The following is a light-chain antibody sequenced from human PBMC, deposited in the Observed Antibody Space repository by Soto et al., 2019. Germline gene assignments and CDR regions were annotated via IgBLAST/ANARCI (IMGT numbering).Light chain of an antibody. V-gene: IGKV3-20*01. CDR2: DAS. J-gene: IGKJ5*01. CDR1: QTISRGF. Sequence: EIVLRQSPGSLYLCPGDRATLSCGPSQTISRGFLAWYQQKVGQAPRLLIYDASNRATGVPDRFSGSGSGTDFSLTISRLEPEDFAVYHCQQYSSSPRTFGQGTRLEIK. CDR3: QQYSSSPRT.